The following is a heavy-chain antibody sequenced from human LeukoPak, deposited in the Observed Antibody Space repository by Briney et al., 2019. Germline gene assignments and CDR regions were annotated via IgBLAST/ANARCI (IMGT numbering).Heavy chain of an antibody. CDR2: IYTSGST. CDR3: ARGTAAGDDY. V-gene: IGHV4-4*09. J-gene: IGHJ4*02. CDR1: GGSISSYY. D-gene: IGHD6-13*01. Sequence: TSETLSLTCTVSGGSISSYYWSWIRQPPGKGLEWIGYIYTSGSTNYNPSLKSRVTISVDTSKNQFSLKLSSVTAADTAVYYCARGTAAGDDYWGQGTLVTVSS.